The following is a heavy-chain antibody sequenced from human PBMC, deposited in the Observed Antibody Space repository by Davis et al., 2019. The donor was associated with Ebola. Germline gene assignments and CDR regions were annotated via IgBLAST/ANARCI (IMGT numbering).Heavy chain of an antibody. CDR1: GFTFSSYA. J-gene: IGHJ6*02. Sequence: PGGSLRLSCAASGFTFSSYAMHWVRQAPGKGLEWVAVISYDGSNKYYADSVKGRFTISRDNAKNSLYLQMNSLRAEDTAVYYCARGGLTYYDFWSGYPYGMDVWGQGTTVTVSS. D-gene: IGHD3-3*01. CDR3: ARGGLTYYDFWSGYPYGMDV. V-gene: IGHV3-30-3*01. CDR2: ISYDGSNK.